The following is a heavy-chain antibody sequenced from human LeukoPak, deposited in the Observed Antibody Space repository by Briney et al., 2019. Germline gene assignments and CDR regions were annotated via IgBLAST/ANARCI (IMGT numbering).Heavy chain of an antibody. CDR3: ARIGMENFYDL. CDR1: GFAFSGFS. CDR2: INGAGDRT. J-gene: IGHJ5*02. Sequence: GGSLRLSCARSGFAFSGFSMHWVRQAPGRGLEYVSAINGAGDRTYYADSVKGRFSISRDNSKNTLYLQMGNLRGEDMALYFCARIGMENFYDLWGQGTLVTVSA. V-gene: IGHV3-64*02. D-gene: IGHD1-7*01.